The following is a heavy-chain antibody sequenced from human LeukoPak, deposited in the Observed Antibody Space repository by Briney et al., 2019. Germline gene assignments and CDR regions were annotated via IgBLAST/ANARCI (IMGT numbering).Heavy chain of an antibody. D-gene: IGHD3-22*01. Sequence: AGGSLRLSCAASRFTFSNYWMTWVRQAPGKGLEWVSAISGSGGSTYYADSVKGRFTISRDNSKNTLYLQMNSLRAEDTAVYYCAKGPYYYDSSGYLDYWGRGTLVTVSS. CDR1: RFTFSNYW. CDR3: AKGPYYYDSSGYLDY. J-gene: IGHJ4*02. V-gene: IGHV3-23*01. CDR2: ISGSGGST.